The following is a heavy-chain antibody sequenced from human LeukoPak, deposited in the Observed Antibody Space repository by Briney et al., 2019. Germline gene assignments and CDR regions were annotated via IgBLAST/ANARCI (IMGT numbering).Heavy chain of an antibody. J-gene: IGHJ4*02. V-gene: IGHV4-4*02. D-gene: IGHD3-22*01. Sequence: PSGTLSLTCGVSGGSVTSTNWWTWVRQPPGKGLEWIGEVHLDGRTNYNPSLKSRLTISVDLSENHISLKLTSVTAADTAVYYCARDASPAYYYDSSGFDTWGQGTLVTVSS. CDR3: ARDASPAYYYDSSGFDT. CDR2: VHLDGRT. CDR1: GGSVTSTNW.